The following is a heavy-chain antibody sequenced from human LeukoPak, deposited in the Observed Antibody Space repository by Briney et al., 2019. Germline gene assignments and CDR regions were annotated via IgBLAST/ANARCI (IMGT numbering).Heavy chain of an antibody. CDR3: ARLSSGYYYDSY. D-gene: IGHD3-22*01. Sequence: GRSLRLSCAASGFTFSSYSMNWVRQAPGKGLEWVSSISSSSSYIYYADSVKGRFTISRDNAKNSLYLQMNSLRAEDTAVYYCARLSSGYYYDSYWGQGTLVTVSS. V-gene: IGHV3-21*01. CDR1: GFTFSSYS. J-gene: IGHJ4*02. CDR2: ISSSSSYI.